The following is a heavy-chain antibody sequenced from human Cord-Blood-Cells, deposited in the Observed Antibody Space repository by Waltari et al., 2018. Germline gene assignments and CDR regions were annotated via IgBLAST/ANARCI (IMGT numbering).Heavy chain of an antibody. V-gene: IGHV4-39*07. CDR1: GGSISSSSYY. CDR2: IYYSGST. J-gene: IGHJ3*02. CDR3: ARKSALGYAFDI. Sequence: QLQLQESGPGLVKPSETLSLTCTVSGGSISSSSYYWGWIRQPPGKGLEWIGSIYYSGSTYSTPSLKSRVTISVDTSKNQFSLKLSSVTAADTAVYYCARKSALGYAFDIWGQGTMVTVSS. D-gene: IGHD6-25*01.